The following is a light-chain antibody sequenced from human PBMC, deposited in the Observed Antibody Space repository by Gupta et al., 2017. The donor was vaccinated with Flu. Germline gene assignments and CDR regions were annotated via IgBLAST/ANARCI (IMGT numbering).Light chain of an antibody. CDR3: QSADSSGTYEV. CDR2: KDS. J-gene: IGLJ2*01. V-gene: IGLV3-25*02. CDR1: SLPKQY. Sequence: SYALTQPPSVSVSPGPTALIPCAGDSLPKQYAYWYQQKPGQAPVLVIYKDSERPSGTPERFSGSSSGTTVTLTISGVQAEDEADYDCQSADSSGTYEVFGGGTKLTVL.